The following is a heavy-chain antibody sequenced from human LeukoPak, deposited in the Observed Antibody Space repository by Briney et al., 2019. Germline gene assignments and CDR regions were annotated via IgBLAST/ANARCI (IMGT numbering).Heavy chain of an antibody. CDR2: ISLRGADT. J-gene: IGHJ4*02. CDR1: GFIFSSNA. CDR3: ARRGCYGGNCYPCDY. D-gene: IGHD2-21*02. Sequence: GGSLRLSCSASGFIFSSNAMSWVRQAPGKGLEWVSSISLRGADTNYADSAKGCFTISRDDSKNALYLQMSSLRAEDTAVYFCARRGCYGGNCYPCDYWGQGTLVTVSS. V-gene: IGHV3-23*01.